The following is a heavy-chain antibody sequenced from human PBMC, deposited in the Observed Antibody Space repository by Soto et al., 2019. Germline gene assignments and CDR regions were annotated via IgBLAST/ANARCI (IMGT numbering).Heavy chain of an antibody. D-gene: IGHD3-3*01. Sequence: QVQLQESGPGLVKPSETLSLTCTVSGASISTQSWNWIRQAPGKGLEWIGYLYYSGTTNYNPSLKSRVTISADTSKNQVSLKLTSVTAADTAVYFCARGLSWSPYFESWDQGILVTVSS. CDR3: ARGLSWSPYFES. CDR1: GASISTQS. J-gene: IGHJ4*02. CDR2: LYYSGTT. V-gene: IGHV4-59*11.